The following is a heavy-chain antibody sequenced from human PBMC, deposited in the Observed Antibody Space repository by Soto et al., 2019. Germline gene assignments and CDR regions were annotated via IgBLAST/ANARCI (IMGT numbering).Heavy chain of an antibody. CDR2: ISGSGGST. V-gene: IGHV3-23*01. CDR3: AKDQALSYGSSWSGDYFDY. Sequence: PGGSLRLTCAASGFTFSSYSWSWVRQAPGKGLEWVSAISGSGGSTYYADSAKGRFTISRDNSKNTLYLQMNSLRAEDTAVYYSAKDQALSYGSSWSGDYFDYWGKGALVTVSS. CDR1: GFTFSSYS. D-gene: IGHD6-13*01. J-gene: IGHJ4*02.